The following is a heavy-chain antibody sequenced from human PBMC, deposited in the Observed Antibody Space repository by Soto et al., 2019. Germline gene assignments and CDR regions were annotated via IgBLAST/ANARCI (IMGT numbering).Heavy chain of an antibody. CDR3: ARDLIPTYYDYIWGGTGAFDI. V-gene: IGHV1-3*01. Sequence: ASVKVSCKAFGYTFTSYAMHWVRQAPGQRLEWMGWINAGNGNTKYSQKFQGRVTITRDTSASTAYMGLSSLRSEDTAVYYCARDLIPTYYDYIWGGTGAFDIWGQGTMVTVSS. D-gene: IGHD3-16*01. J-gene: IGHJ3*02. CDR2: INAGNGNT. CDR1: GYTFTSYA.